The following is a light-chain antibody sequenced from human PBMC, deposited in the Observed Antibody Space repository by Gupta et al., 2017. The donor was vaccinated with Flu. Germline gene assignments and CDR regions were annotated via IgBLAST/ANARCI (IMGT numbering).Light chain of an antibody. CDR2: GDD. CDR1: KLGSKY. Sequence: SYELTQPPSASVSPGQTASITCSGDKLGSKYVCWYQHKAGQSPVVVIYGDDKRHSGVPERFSGSNSGNTATLTISGTQAMDEADYYCQAWDSATVVFGGGTKLTVL. J-gene: IGLJ2*01. V-gene: IGLV3-1*01. CDR3: QAWDSATVV.